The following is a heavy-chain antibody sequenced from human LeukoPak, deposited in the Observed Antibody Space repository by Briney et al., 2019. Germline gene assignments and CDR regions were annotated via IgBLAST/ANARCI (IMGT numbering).Heavy chain of an antibody. Sequence: GGSLRHSCAASGFTFSSYWMSGVRPAPRRGGGWVANIKQDGSKKYYVVSVKGRFTTSRDNDRQSLYLQMYSLRPEDTAVYYCARDLYRIVVVPHYFDYWGQGTIVTVSS. CDR2: IKQDGSKK. V-gene: IGHV3-7*01. J-gene: IGHJ4*02. CDR1: GFTFSSYW. D-gene: IGHD3-22*01. CDR3: ARDLYRIVVVPHYFDY.